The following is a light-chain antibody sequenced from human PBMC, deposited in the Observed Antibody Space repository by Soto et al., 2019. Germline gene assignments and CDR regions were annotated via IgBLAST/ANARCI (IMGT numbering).Light chain of an antibody. CDR1: SSDVGSYTY. CDR3: QSYDSSPSGYV. CDR2: EVN. J-gene: IGLJ1*01. V-gene: IGLV2-14*01. Sequence: HSVLTQPASVSGSPRQSITISCTGASSDVGSYTYVSWYQQHPGKAPKLMIYEVNNRPSGVSNRFSGSKSGNTASLTISGLQAEDEADYYCQSYDSSPSGYVFGTGTKVTVL.